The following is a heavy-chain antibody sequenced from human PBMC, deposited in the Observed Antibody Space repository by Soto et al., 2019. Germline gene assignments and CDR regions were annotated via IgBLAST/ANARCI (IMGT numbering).Heavy chain of an antibody. Sequence: PSETLSLTCTVSGGSISSSSYYWGWIRQPPGKGLEWIGSIYYSGSTYYNPSLKSRVTISVDTSKNQFSLKLSSVTAADTAVYYCARTYYYDSAFDPWGQGTPGTVSS. J-gene: IGHJ5*02. CDR1: GGSISSSSYY. D-gene: IGHD3-22*01. CDR3: ARTYYYDSAFDP. CDR2: IYYSGST. V-gene: IGHV4-39*01.